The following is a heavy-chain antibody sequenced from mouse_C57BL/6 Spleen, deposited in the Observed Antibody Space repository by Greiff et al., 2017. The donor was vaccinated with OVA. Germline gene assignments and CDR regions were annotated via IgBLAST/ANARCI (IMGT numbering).Heavy chain of an antibody. D-gene: IGHD1-1*01. Sequence: QVQLQQSGPELVRPGVSVKISCKGSGYTFTDYAMHWVKQSHAKSLEWIGVISTYYGDASYNQKFKDKATMTVDKSSSTAYMELARLTSGDSAVYYCARRDYYCGSRPGENYFDYWGQGTTLTVSS. V-gene: IGHV1-67*01. CDR2: ISTYYGDA. CDR1: GYTFTDYA. J-gene: IGHJ2*01. CDR3: ARRDYYCGSRPGENYFDY.